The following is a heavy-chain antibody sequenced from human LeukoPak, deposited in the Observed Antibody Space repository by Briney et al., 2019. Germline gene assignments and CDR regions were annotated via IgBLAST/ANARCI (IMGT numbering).Heavy chain of an antibody. V-gene: IGHV4-30-4*07. CDR2: LYYSGST. D-gene: IGHD3-16*02. CDR3: ACLSPKYFDY. CDR1: GGPISSGGNS. J-gene: IGHJ4*02. Sequence: SETLSLTCAVSGGPISSGGNSWSWIRQPPGKGLEWIGYLYYSGSTYYHPSFKNRVTISVGTSKNQFSLRLSSVTAADTAVYYCACLSPKYFDYWGQGILVTVSS.